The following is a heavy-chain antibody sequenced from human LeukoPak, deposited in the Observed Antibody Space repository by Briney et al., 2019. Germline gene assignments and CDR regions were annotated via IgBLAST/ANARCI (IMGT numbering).Heavy chain of an antibody. CDR1: GYTFTSYA. CDR2: INTNTGNP. Sequence: ASVKVSCKASGYTFTSYAMNWVRQAPGQGLEWMVWINTNTGNPTYAQGFTGRFVFSLDTSVSTAYLQISSLKAEDTAVYYCARVYCSGGSCYSVQYYYYMDVWGKGTTVTVSS. CDR3: ARVYCSGGSCYSVQYYYYMDV. J-gene: IGHJ6*03. V-gene: IGHV7-4-1*02. D-gene: IGHD2-15*01.